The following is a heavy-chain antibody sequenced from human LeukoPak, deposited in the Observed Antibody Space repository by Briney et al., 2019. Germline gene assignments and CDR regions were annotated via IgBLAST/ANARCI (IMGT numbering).Heavy chain of an antibody. Sequence: GGSLSLFCAVSGYTFSSYAMSWVRQARGKGVEWVSAISGSWGSTYYADSVKGRFPISRDNSKNTLYLQMNSLRAEDTAVYYCATDPSARYCSSTSCYTASDYWGQGTLVTVSS. V-gene: IGHV3-23*01. CDR2: ISGSWGST. D-gene: IGHD2-2*02. CDR3: ATDPSARYCSSTSCYTASDY. CDR1: GYTFSSYA. J-gene: IGHJ4*02.